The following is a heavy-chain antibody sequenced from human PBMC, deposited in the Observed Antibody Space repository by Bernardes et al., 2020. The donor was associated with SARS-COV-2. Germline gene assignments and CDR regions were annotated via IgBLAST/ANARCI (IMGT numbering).Heavy chain of an antibody. CDR1: GVSISSSRYY. J-gene: IGHJ5*02. CDR2: LSYSGIG. CDR3: AKSSGTSCFDL. D-gene: IGHD6-25*01. Sequence: SETLSLTCAVSGVSISSSRYYWAWVRQPPGKGLEFIGTLSYSGIGHNSPSLNSRVTISVDTSKNQFSLKLRSVTAADTAVYYCAKSSGTSCFDLWGRGTLVTVSS. V-gene: IGHV4-39*01.